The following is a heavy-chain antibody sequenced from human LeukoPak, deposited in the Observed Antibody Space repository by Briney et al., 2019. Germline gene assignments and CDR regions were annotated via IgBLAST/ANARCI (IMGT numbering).Heavy chain of an antibody. Sequence: SETLPLTCTVSGGSISSYYWSWIRQPPGKGPEWIGYIYYSGSTNYNPSLKSRVTISVDTSKNQFSLKLSSVTAADTAVYYCARAAVSYFLNWCDPWGQGTLVTVSS. V-gene: IGHV4-59*01. CDR1: GGSISSYY. D-gene: IGHD3-10*01. CDR2: IYYSGST. CDR3: ARAAVSYFLNWCDP. J-gene: IGHJ5*02.